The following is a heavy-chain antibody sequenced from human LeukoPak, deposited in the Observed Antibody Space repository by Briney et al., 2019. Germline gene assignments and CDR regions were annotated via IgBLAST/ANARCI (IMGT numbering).Heavy chain of an antibody. D-gene: IGHD4-23*01. CDR3: ARHYGGNSGGFDY. V-gene: IGHV1-2*02. J-gene: IGHJ4*02. Sequence: GASVKVSCKASGYTFTGYYMHWVRQAPGQGLEWMGWINPNSGGTNYAQKFQGRVTMTRDTSISTAYMELSSLRSDDTAMYYCARHYGGNSGGFDYWDQGTLVTVSS. CDR1: GYTFTGYY. CDR2: INPNSGGT.